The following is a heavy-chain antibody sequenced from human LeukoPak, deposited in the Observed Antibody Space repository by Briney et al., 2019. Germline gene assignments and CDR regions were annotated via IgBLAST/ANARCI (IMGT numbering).Heavy chain of an antibody. D-gene: IGHD2-2*01. CDR2: ITPSGGST. CDR3: ARAGGIVVVPAEAEFDP. CDR1: GYTFTSYY. Sequence: ASVKVSCKASGYTFTSYYMHWVRQAPGQGLEWMGIITPSGGSTSYAQKFQGRVTMTRDMSTSTVYMELSSLRSEDTAVYYCARAGGIVVVPAEAEFDPWGQGTLVTVSS. V-gene: IGHV1-46*01. J-gene: IGHJ5*02.